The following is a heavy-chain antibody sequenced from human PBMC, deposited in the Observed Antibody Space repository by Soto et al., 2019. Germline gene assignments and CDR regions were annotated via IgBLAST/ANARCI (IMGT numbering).Heavy chain of an antibody. D-gene: IGHD3-10*01. CDR2: INWNGGST. J-gene: IGHJ6*02. Sequence: EVQLVESGGGVVRPGGSLRLSCAASGFTFDDYGMSWVRQAPGKGLEWVSGINWNGGSTGYADSVKGRFTISRDNAKNSLYLQMNSLRAEDTALYYCARSRERFTMVRRNYYYYGMDVWGQGTTVTVSS. V-gene: IGHV3-20*04. CDR1: GFTFDDYG. CDR3: ARSRERFTMVRRNYYYYGMDV.